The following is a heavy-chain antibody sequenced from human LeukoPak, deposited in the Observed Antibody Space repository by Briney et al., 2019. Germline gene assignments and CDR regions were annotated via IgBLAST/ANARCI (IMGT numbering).Heavy chain of an antibody. CDR2: IYYSGST. V-gene: IGHV4-30-4*01. CDR3: ARVPPEYISSSWYCLDY. D-gene: IGHD6-13*01. Sequence: SQTLSLTCTVSGGSISSGDYYWSWIRQPPGKGLEWIGYIYYSGSTYYNPSLKSRVTISVDTSKNQFSLKLSSVTAADTAVYYCARVPPEYISSSWYCLDYWGQGTLVTVSS. CDR1: GGSISSGDYY. J-gene: IGHJ4*02.